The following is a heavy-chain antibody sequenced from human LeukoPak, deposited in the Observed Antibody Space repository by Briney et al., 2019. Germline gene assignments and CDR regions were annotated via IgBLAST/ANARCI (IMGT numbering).Heavy chain of an antibody. V-gene: IGHV3-30*02. J-gene: IGHJ4*02. D-gene: IGHD2-15*01. Sequence: GGSLRLSCAASGFTFSTYGMHWVRQDPGKGLEWVAFIRYDGNNKYNADSVKGRFTISRDNSKNTLYLQMNSPTAEDTAVYYCAKDGGSCFDYWGQGTLVIFSS. CDR1: GFTFSTYG. CDR3: AKDGGSCFDY. CDR2: IRYDGNNK.